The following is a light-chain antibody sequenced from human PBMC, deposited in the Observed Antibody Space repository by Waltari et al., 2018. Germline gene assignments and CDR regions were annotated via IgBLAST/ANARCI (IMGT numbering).Light chain of an antibody. Sequence: QSALTQPRSVSGSPGQSVTISCTGTSSDVGATNFVSWYQHHPDKAPKLIIYDINKRPSGVPYRFSGSKSGNTASLTISGLQAEDEADYYCCSCVGRNIYWVFGGGTKLTVL. CDR2: DIN. J-gene: IGLJ3*02. V-gene: IGLV2-11*01. CDR3: CSCVGRNIYWV. CDR1: SSDVGATNF.